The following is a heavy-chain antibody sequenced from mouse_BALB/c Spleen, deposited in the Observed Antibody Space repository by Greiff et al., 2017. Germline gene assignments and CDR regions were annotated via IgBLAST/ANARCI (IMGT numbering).Heavy chain of an antibody. V-gene: IGHV1S56*01. CDR3: ARGQLGLPYYFDY. J-gene: IGHJ2*01. D-gene: IGHD3-2*01. Sequence: QVQLKESGPELVKPGASVRISCKASGYTFTSYYIHWVKQRPGQGLEWIGWIYPGNVNTKYNEKFKGKATLTADKSSSTAYMQLSSLTSEDSAVYFCARGQLGLPYYFDYWGQGTTLTVSS. CDR1: GYTFTSYY. CDR2: IYPGNVNT.